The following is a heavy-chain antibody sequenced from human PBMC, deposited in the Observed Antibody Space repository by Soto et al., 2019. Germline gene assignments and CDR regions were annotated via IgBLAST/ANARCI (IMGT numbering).Heavy chain of an antibody. Sequence: QVQLVQSGAEVKKPGSSVKVSCKTSGVSFNNNGIGWVRQAPGHGLEWMRGVSPPFRTSNYARKFQGRISITADVSTCTVNSQLNSLASEGTAQFYCASVAYYGSGRYSPYGMDVWGQGTKVTVSS. V-gene: IGHV1-69*01. J-gene: IGHJ6*01. D-gene: IGHD3-10*01. CDR1: GVSFNNNG. CDR3: ASVAYYGSGRYSPYGMDV. CDR2: VSPPFRTS.